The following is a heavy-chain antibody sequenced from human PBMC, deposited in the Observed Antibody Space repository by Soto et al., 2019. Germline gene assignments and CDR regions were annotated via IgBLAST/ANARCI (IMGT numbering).Heavy chain of an antibody. CDR2: ISSSGGST. Sequence: EVQLLESGGGLVQPGGSLRLSCAASGFTFSSYAMSWVRQAPGKGLEWVSAISSSGGSTYYADSVKGRFTISRDNSKNTLYLQMNSLRAEDTAVYYCAKDGGSCGWYFLDWGQGTLVTVSS. CDR3: AKDGGSCGWYFLD. V-gene: IGHV3-23*01. J-gene: IGHJ4*02. D-gene: IGHD6-19*01. CDR1: GFTFSSYA.